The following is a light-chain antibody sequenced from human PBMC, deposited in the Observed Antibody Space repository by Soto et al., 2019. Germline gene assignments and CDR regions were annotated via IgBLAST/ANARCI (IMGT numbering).Light chain of an antibody. V-gene: IGLV1-40*01. CDR2: GNI. J-gene: IGLJ1*01. CDR1: SYNIGAGYD. Sequence: QPVLTQPPSVSGAPGQRVTISCPGSSYNIGAGYDVHWYQQRPGTAPKLLIFGNINRPSGVPDRFSGSKSGTSASLAITGLQAEDEGDYSCQSYHSTLSARYVVGTGTQLTVL. CDR3: QSYHSTLSARYV.